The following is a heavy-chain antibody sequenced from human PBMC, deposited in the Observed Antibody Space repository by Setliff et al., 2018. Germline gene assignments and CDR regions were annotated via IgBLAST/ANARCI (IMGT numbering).Heavy chain of an antibody. CDR3: ARDPVPPWLPLDY. Sequence: GGSLRLSCAASGFTFSSYEVNWVRQAPGKGLEWVSYISSSGSTIYYADSVKGRFTISRDNAKNSLYLQMNSLRAEDTAVYYCARDPVPPWLPLDYWGQGTLVTVSS. J-gene: IGHJ4*02. CDR2: ISSSGSTI. V-gene: IGHV3-48*03. D-gene: IGHD5-12*01. CDR1: GFTFSSYE.